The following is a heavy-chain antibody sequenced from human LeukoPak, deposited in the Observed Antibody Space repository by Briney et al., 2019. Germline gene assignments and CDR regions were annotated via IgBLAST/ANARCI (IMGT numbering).Heavy chain of an antibody. CDR2: ISGSGGST. V-gene: IGHV3-23*01. D-gene: IGHD6-6*01. Sequence: PGGSLRLSRAASGFTFSSYAMSWVRQAPGKGLEWVSAISGSGGSTYYADSVKGRFTISRDNSKNTLYLQMNSLRAEDTAVYYCAKSEYSSSSPDYWGQGTLVTVSS. CDR1: GFTFSSYA. J-gene: IGHJ4*02. CDR3: AKSEYSSSSPDY.